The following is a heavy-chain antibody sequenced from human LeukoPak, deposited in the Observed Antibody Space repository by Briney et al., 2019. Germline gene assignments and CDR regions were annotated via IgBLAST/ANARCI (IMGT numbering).Heavy chain of an antibody. CDR2: IYSSSHT. D-gene: IGHD3-22*01. V-gene: IGHV4-59*01. Sequence: PSETLSLTCSVSGASISNYYWSWIRQPPGKGLEWIGYIYSSSHTEYSPSLKSRVTISADTSKNQLSLRLSSVTAADTAVYYCARIYDTSGYYYALDYWGQGIRVTVSS. J-gene: IGHJ4*02. CDR3: ARIYDTSGYYYALDY. CDR1: GASISNYY.